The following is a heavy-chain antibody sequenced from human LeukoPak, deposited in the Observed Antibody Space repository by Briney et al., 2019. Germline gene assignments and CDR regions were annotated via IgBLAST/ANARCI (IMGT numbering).Heavy chain of an antibody. Sequence: PSETLSLTCTVSGGSISSSSYYWGWIRQPPGKGLEWIGCIYHSGSTYYNPSLKSRVTISVDTSKNQFSLKLSSVTAADTAVYYCARVSGITMIVVVNSDAFDIWGQGTMVTVSS. V-gene: IGHV4-39*07. CDR3: ARVSGITMIVVVNSDAFDI. D-gene: IGHD3-22*01. CDR1: GGSISSSSYY. CDR2: IYHSGST. J-gene: IGHJ3*02.